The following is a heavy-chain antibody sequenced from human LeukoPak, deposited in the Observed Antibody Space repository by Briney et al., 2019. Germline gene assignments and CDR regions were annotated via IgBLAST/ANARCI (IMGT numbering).Heavy chain of an antibody. CDR1: GGSISSGSYY. D-gene: IGHD3-3*01. Sequence: PSETLSLTCTVSGGSISSGSYYWSWIRQPAGKGLEWIGRICTSGSTNYNPSLKSRVTISVDTSKNQFSLKLSSVTAADTAVYYCARAITIFGVVTYTPTYYYYYYMDVWGKGTTVTVSS. CDR2: ICTSGST. V-gene: IGHV4-61*02. CDR3: ARAITIFGVVTYTPTYYYYYYMDV. J-gene: IGHJ6*03.